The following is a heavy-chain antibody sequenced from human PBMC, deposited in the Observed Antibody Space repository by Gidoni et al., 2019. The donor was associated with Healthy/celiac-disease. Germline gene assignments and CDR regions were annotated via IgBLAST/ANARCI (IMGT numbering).Heavy chain of an antibody. CDR1: GGSLSSSSYY. CDR2: IYYSGST. J-gene: IGHJ4*02. Sequence: QLQLQESGPGLVKPSETLSLTCTVPGGSLSSSSYYWGWIRQPPGKGLEWIGSIYYSGSTYYNPSLKSRVTISVDTSKNQFSLKLSSVTAADTAVYYCARELLWFGESQGPFDYWGQGTLVTVSS. D-gene: IGHD3-10*01. CDR3: ARELLWFGESQGPFDY. V-gene: IGHV4-39*02.